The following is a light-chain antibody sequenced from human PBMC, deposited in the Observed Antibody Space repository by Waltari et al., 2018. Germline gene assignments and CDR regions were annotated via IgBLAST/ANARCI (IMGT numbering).Light chain of an antibody. CDR1: SGHITNV. Sequence: QLVLTQSPSASASLGASVKLTCTLSSGHITNVIAWHQQQPGKGPRFLIKVNSDGSHRKGDDIPVRFSGSGSGPERYLTISSLQSEDEADYYCETGGHGTWVFGGGTKLTVL. CDR3: ETGGHGTWV. V-gene: IGLV4-69*01. CDR2: VNSDGSH. J-gene: IGLJ3*02.